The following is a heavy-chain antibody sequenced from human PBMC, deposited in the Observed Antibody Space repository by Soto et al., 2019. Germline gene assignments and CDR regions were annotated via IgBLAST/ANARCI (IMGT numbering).Heavy chain of an antibody. J-gene: IGHJ4*02. CDR2: IYYSGST. Sequence: QVQLQESGPGLVKPSETLPLTCTVSGGSISSYYWSWIRQPPGKGLEWIGYIYYSGSTNYNPSLKSRVTISVDTSKNQFSLKLSSVTAADTAVYYCASTRHDYVWGSYRPLDYWGQGTLVTVSS. D-gene: IGHD3-16*02. V-gene: IGHV4-59*01. CDR1: GGSISSYY. CDR3: ASTRHDYVWGSYRPLDY.